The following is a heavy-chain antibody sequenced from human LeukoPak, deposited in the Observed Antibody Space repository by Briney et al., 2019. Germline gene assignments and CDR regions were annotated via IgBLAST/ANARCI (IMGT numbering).Heavy chain of an antibody. Sequence: GESLKISCKGSGYRFTSSWIGWVRQMPGKGLEWVGIIYPGDSDTRYSPSFQGQVTISADKSITTAYRQWSSLKASDTAMYYCARRHHEWELLDYWGQGTLVTVSS. CDR1: GYRFTSSW. V-gene: IGHV5-51*01. CDR3: ARRHHEWELLDY. CDR2: IYPGDSDT. D-gene: IGHD1-26*01. J-gene: IGHJ4*02.